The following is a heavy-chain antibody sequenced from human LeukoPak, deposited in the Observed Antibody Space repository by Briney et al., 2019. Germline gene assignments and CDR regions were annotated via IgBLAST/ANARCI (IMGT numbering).Heavy chain of an antibody. CDR3: ARERGVATITSHFDY. Sequence: ASVKVSCKASGYTFTSHYMHWVRQAPGQGLEWMGIINPSGGSTSYAQKFQGRVTMTRDMSTSTVYMELSSLRSEDTAVYYCARERGVATITSHFDYWGQGILVTVSS. D-gene: IGHD5-12*01. J-gene: IGHJ4*02. CDR2: INPSGGST. CDR1: GYTFTSHY. V-gene: IGHV1-46*01.